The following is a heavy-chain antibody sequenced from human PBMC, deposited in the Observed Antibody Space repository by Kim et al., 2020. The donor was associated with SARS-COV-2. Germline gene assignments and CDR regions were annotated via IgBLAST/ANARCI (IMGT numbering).Heavy chain of an antibody. CDR2: INHSGST. CDR3: ARMSNGV. CDR1: GGSFSGYY. Sequence: SETLSLTCAVYGGSFSGYYWSWIRQPPGKGLEWIGEINHSGSTNYNPSLKSRVTISVDTSKNQFSLKLSSVTAADTAVYYCARMSNGVWGEGTLVTVSS. J-gene: IGHJ4*02. D-gene: IGHD2-8*01. V-gene: IGHV4-34*01.